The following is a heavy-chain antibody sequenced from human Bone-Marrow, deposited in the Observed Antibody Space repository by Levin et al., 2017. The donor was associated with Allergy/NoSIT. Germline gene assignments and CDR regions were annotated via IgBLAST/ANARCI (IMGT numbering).Heavy chain of an antibody. Sequence: SCAASGFIFSSYSMHWVRQAPGKGLKWVAVISYAESNTYYGDSVKGRFTIARDNSKNTLYLQLSSLRVEDTAVYYCARARAYGDNIFDYWGQGTQVTVAS. CDR1: GFIFSSYS. J-gene: IGHJ4*02. CDR3: ARARAYGDNIFDY. CDR2: ISYAESNT. V-gene: IGHV3-30-3*01. D-gene: IGHD4-17*01.